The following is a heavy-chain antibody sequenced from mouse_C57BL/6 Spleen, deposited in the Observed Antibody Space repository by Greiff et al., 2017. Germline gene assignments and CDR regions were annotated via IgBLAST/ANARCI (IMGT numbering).Heavy chain of an antibody. Sequence: EVQLQESGGGLVQPGGSLKLSCAASGFTFSDYYMYWVRQTPEKRLEWVAYISNGGGSTYYPDTVKGRFTISRDNAKNTLYLQMSRLKSEDTAMYYCARQDPYYYGSRNYAMDYWGQGTSVTVSS. J-gene: IGHJ4*01. CDR1: GFTFSDYY. CDR2: ISNGGGST. V-gene: IGHV5-12*01. D-gene: IGHD1-1*01. CDR3: ARQDPYYYGSRNYAMDY.